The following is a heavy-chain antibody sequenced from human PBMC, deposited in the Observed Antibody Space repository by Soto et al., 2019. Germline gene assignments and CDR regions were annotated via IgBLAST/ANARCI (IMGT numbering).Heavy chain of an antibody. D-gene: IGHD3-10*01. Sequence: SGPTLVNPTQTLTLTCTFSGFSLSTSGVGAGWIRQPPGKALEWLALIYWDDDKRYSPSLKSRLTITKDTSKNQVVLTMTNMDPVDTATYYCAHIFDYYGSGSPPPFDYWGQGTLVTVSS. CDR1: GFSLSTSGVG. CDR2: IYWDDDK. V-gene: IGHV2-5*02. J-gene: IGHJ4*02. CDR3: AHIFDYYGSGSPPPFDY.